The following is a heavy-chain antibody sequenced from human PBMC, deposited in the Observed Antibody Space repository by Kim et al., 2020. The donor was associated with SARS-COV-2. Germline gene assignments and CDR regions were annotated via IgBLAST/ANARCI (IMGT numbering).Heavy chain of an antibody. CDR2: ISYDGSNK. CDR3: AKDLREGIAAAGTPFDY. D-gene: IGHD6-13*01. Sequence: GGSLRLSCAASGFTFSSYDMHWVRQAPGKGLESVAVISYDGSNKYYADSVKGRFTISRDNSKNTLYLQMNSLRAEDTAVYYCAKDLREGIAAAGTPFDYWGQGSLVTVSS. V-gene: IGHV3-30*18. CDR1: GFTFSSYD. J-gene: IGHJ4*02.